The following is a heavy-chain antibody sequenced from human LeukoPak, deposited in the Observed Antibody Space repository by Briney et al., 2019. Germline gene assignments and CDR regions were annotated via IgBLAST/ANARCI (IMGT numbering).Heavy chain of an antibody. V-gene: IGHV3-23*01. CDR2: ISGSGGST. J-gene: IGHJ4*02. Sequence: GGSLRLSCAASGFPFSSYAMSWVRQAPGKGLEWVSAISGSGGSTYYADSVKGRFTISRDNSKNTLYLQMNSLRAGDTAVYYCATTTNYYGSGSSRYYWGQGTLVTVSS. D-gene: IGHD3-10*01. CDR3: ATTTNYYGSGSSRYY. CDR1: GFPFSSYA.